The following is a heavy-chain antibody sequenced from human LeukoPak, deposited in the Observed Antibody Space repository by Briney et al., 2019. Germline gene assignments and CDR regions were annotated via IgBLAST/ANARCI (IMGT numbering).Heavy chain of an antibody. CDR1: GFTFRTYG. D-gene: IGHD2-2*01. V-gene: IGHV3-30*02. CDR3: ARDLEWNDIVVVPIRRALRY. J-gene: IGHJ4*02. CDR2: IRSDGSDK. Sequence: GGSLRLSCAASGFTFRTYGMHWVRQAPGKGLEWVAFIRSDGSDKYYADSVKGRFTISRDNSKNTLYLQMNSLRAEDTAVYYCARDLEWNDIVVVPIRRALRYWGQGTLVTVSS.